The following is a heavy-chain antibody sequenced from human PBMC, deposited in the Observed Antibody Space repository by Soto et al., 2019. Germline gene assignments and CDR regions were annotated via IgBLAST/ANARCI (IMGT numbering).Heavy chain of an antibody. CDR2: IYYSGST. V-gene: IGHV4-31*03. J-gene: IGHJ5*02. CDR3: ARVIMASYNWFDP. Sequence: SETLSLTCNVSGGSISSGAYYWSWIRQHPGKGLEWIGYIYYSGSTFYNPSLKSRVTISLDTSKNQFSLKVRSVTAADTAVYYCARVIMASYNWFDPWGKGTPVTVSS. CDR1: GGSISSGAYY. D-gene: IGHD2-21*01.